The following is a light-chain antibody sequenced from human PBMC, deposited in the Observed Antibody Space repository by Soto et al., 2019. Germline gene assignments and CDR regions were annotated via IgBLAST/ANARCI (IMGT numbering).Light chain of an antibody. V-gene: IGKV1-9*01. Sequence: DIQLTQSPSFLSTSVGAKVTITCRASQGIGSYLAWYPQKPGKAPKFLICLASTLQSGVPSRFSGTGSWTEFNLTISTLQPEDVVTYYCQQLNAYPPTLGRGTKVE. J-gene: IGKJ1*01. CDR2: LAS. CDR3: QQLNAYPPT. CDR1: QGIGSY.